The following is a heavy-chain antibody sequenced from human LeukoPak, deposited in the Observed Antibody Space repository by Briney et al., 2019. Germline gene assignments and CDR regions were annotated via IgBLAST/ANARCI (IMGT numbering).Heavy chain of an antibody. CDR2: IDPEDGET. Sequence: ASVKVSCKVSGYTLTELSMHWVRQAPGKGLEWMGGIDPEDGETIYAQKFQGRVTMTEDTSTDTAYMELSSLRSEDTAVYYCATGTAMVRGVLDAFDIWGQGTMVTVSS. D-gene: IGHD3-10*01. CDR1: GYTLTELS. J-gene: IGHJ3*02. V-gene: IGHV1-24*01. CDR3: ATGTAMVRGVLDAFDI.